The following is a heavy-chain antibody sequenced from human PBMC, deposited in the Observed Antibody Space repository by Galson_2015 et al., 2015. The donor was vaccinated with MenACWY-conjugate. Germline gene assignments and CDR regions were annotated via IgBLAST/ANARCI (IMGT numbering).Heavy chain of an antibody. CDR2: ISGNT. J-gene: IGHJ3*02. CDR3: AKDRPPYCTNGVCYLVWAFDI. CDR1: GFTFSSNG. Sequence: SLRLSCAASGFTFSSNGMSWVRQAPGKGLEWVSGISGNTFYADSVKGRFTISRDNSKNTLYLRIDSLRAEDTAVYYCAKDRPPYCTNGVCYLVWAFDIWGQGTMVTVSS. V-gene: IGHV3-23*01. D-gene: IGHD2-8*01.